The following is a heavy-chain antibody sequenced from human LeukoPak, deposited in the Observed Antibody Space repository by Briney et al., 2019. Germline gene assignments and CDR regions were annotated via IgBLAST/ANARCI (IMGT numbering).Heavy chain of an antibody. CDR3: ARGAWWLRFRAFDY. D-gene: IGHD5-12*01. CDR2: INHSGSS. Sequence: KASETLSLTCAVYGGSFSGYYWSWIRQPAGKGLEWTGEINHSGSSNYNASLKSRVTISIDTSKNQFSLKLRSVSAADTAVYYCARGAWWLRFRAFDYWGQGTLVTVSS. CDR1: GGSFSGYY. V-gene: IGHV4-34*01. J-gene: IGHJ4*02.